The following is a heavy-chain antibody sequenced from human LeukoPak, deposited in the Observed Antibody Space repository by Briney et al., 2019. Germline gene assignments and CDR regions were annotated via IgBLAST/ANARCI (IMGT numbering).Heavy chain of an antibody. CDR3: AIARSSSSPLPLDY. CDR2: IIPIFGTA. Sequence: ASVKVSCKASGGTFSSYAISWVRQAPGQGLEWMGGIIPIFGTANYAQKFQGRVTITADESTSTAYMELSSPRSEDTAVYYCAIARSSSSPLPLDYWGQGTLVTVSS. J-gene: IGHJ4*02. D-gene: IGHD6-6*01. CDR1: GGTFSSYA. V-gene: IGHV1-69*13.